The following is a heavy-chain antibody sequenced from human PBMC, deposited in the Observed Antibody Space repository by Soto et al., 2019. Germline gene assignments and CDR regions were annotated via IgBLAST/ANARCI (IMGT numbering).Heavy chain of an antibody. D-gene: IGHD6-19*01. J-gene: IGHJ3*02. CDR2: ISSSSSTI. Sequence: GGSLRLSCAASGFTFSSYSMDWVRQAPGKGLEWVSYISSSSSTIYYADSVKGRFTIFRDNAKNSLYLQMNSLRAEDTAVYYCARDISSSGWLDAFDIWGQGTMVTVSS. CDR1: GFTFSSYS. CDR3: ARDISSSGWLDAFDI. V-gene: IGHV3-48*01.